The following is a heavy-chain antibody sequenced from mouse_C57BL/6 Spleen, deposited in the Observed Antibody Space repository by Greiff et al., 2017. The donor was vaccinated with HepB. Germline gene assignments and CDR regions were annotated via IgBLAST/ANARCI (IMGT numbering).Heavy chain of an antibody. CDR1: GYAFSSSW. J-gene: IGHJ2*01. D-gene: IGHD1-1*01. Sequence: VQLQQSGPELVKPGASVKISCKASGYAFSSSWMNWVKQRPGKGLEWIGRIYPGDGDTNYNGKFKGKATLTADKSSSTAYMQISSLTSEDSAVYFCARGGGPYYFHFDYWGQGTTLTVSS. CDR2: IYPGDGDT. CDR3: ARGGGPYYFHFDY. V-gene: IGHV1-82*01.